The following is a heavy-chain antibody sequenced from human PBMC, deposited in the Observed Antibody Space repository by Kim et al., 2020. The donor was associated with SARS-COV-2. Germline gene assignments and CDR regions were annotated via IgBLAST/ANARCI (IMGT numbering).Heavy chain of an antibody. CDR1: GASVRISSYY. J-gene: IGHJ4*02. Sequence: SETLSLTCNVSGASVRISSYYWGWIRQAPGKELEWIGSIYDNGKTYYNPSLKSRVTISIDTSKNHFSLKLRSVTAADTAFYYCARRGFLEWLPFDNWGQGTLVTVSS. CDR2: IYDNGKT. CDR3: ARRGFLEWLPFDN. D-gene: IGHD3-3*01. V-gene: IGHV4-39*02.